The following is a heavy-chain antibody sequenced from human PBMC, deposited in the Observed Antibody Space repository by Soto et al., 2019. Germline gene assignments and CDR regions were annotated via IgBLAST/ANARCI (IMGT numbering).Heavy chain of an antibody. CDR2: IYYSGST. CDR1: GGSISSYY. D-gene: IGHD2-15*01. J-gene: IGHJ3*02. CDR3: AREIAVGAFDI. Sequence: SETLSLTCTVSGGSISSYYWSWIRQPPGEGLEWIGYIYYSGSTNYNPSLKSRVTISVDTSKNQFSLKLSSVTAADTAVYYCAREIAVGAFDIWGQGTMVTVS. V-gene: IGHV4-59*01.